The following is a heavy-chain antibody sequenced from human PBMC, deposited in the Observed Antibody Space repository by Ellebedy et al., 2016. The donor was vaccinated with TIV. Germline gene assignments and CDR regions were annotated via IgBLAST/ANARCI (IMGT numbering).Heavy chain of an antibody. D-gene: IGHD4-11*01. J-gene: IGHJ4*02. V-gene: IGHV3-53*01. CDR1: EFTVSSNF. Sequence: PGGSLRLSCAASEFTVSSNFMSRVRQAPGKRLEWVSVIHSGGSTYHTDSVKGRFTTSRDNSKNTLYLHMTSLRAEDTAVYYCAGSTTITTMPYWGQGTLVTVSS. CDR2: IHSGGST. CDR3: AGSTTITTMPY.